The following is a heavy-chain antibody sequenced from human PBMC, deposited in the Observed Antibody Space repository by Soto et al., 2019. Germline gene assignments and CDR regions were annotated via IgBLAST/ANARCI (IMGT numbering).Heavy chain of an antibody. Sequence: ASVKVSCKASGYTFAGYFMHWVRQAPGQGLEWMGWINPNSGDTNCAQKFQGRVTMTRDMSISTAYMELRRLTSDDTAVYYCARVRTYYDSSGSLDYWGQGTLVTVSS. CDR2: INPNSGDT. CDR1: GYTFAGYF. D-gene: IGHD3-22*01. V-gene: IGHV1-2*02. J-gene: IGHJ4*02. CDR3: ARVRTYYDSSGSLDY.